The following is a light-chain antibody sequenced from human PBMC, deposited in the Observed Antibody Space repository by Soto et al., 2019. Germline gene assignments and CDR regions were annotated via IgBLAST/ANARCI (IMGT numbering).Light chain of an antibody. CDR3: QQSYVTPPIT. J-gene: IGKJ5*01. CDR2: AAS. CDR1: QSISRY. V-gene: IGKV1-39*01. Sequence: DIQMTQSPSSLSASVGDRVTITCRASQSISRYLNWYQHRPGQAPKLLINAASNLRSGVPSRFSGSGSGTDFTLTITSLQPEDFAFYYCQQSYVTPPITFGQGTHWRL.